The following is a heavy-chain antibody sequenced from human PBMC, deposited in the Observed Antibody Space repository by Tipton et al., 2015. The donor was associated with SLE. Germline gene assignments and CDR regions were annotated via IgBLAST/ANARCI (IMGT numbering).Heavy chain of an antibody. J-gene: IGHJ4*02. Sequence: SLRLSCAVSGFTFNDYYMSWIRQAPGKGLEWVSHISSSGSTIYYADSVKGRFTISRDNAKNSLYLQMNSLRAEDTAVYYCARDPHYYDSSEGFDYWGQGTLVTVSS. CDR3: ARDPHYYDSSEGFDY. V-gene: IGHV3-11*01. CDR1: GFTFNDYY. D-gene: IGHD3-22*01. CDR2: ISSSGSTI.